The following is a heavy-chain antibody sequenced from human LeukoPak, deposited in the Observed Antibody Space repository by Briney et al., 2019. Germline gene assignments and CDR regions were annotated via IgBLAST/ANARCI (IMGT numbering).Heavy chain of an antibody. CDR1: GYTFTGYY. V-gene: IGHV1-2*02. CDR2: INPNSGGT. CDR3: ARSRYCSSTSCYSFDY. J-gene: IGHJ4*02. Sequence: GASVKVSCKASGYTFTGYYMHWVRQAPGQGLEWMGWINPNSGGTNYAQKFQGRVTMTRDTSISTAYMELSRLRSDDTAVYYCARSRYCSSTSCYSFDYWDQGTLVTVSS. D-gene: IGHD2-2*01.